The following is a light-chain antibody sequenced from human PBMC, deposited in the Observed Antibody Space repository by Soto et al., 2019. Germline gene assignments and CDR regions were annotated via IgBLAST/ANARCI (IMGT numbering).Light chain of an antibody. J-gene: IGLJ2*01. CDR3: SSYTSSSTLSVV. Sequence: QSALTQPASVSGSPGPSITISCTGTSSDVGGYNYVSWYQQHPGKAPKLMIYGVTNRPSGVANRYSGSKSANTASLTISGLQAQDESDDAGSSYTSSSTLSVVFGGGTKLTVL. CDR2: GVT. CDR1: SSDVGGYNY. V-gene: IGLV2-14*01.